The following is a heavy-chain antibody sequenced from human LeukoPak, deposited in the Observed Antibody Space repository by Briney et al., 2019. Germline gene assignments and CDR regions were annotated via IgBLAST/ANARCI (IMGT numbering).Heavy chain of an antibody. J-gene: IGHJ6*03. CDR3: ARGGSGSYYYHYYMDV. CDR2: ISYDGSSK. D-gene: IGHD1-26*01. CDR1: GFTFSSSA. Sequence: RRSLRLSCAASGFTFSSSAIHWVRQAPGKGLAWVALISYDGSSKYYADSVKGRFTVSRDNSKNTLYLQVSSLRTEDTAVYYCARGGSGSYYYHYYMDVWGRGTTVTVSS. V-gene: IGHV3-30*04.